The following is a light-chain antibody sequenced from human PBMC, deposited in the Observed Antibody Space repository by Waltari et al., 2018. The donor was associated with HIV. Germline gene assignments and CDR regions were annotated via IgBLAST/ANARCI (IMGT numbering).Light chain of an antibody. CDR1: SGHSHYA. CDR2: VNSDGSH. J-gene: IGLJ3*02. Sequence: QLVVTQSPSASASLGASVKLTCTLSSGHSHYAIAWLQQQSQKAPRYLMKVNSDGSHNRGDGFPDRFSGSSSGAARYLTISSLQSEDESDYFCQTWGTGVRVFGGGTKLTVL. V-gene: IGLV4-69*01. CDR3: QTWGTGVRV.